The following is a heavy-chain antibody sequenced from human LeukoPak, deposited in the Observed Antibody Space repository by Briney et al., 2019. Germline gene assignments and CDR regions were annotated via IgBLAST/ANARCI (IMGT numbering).Heavy chain of an antibody. J-gene: IGHJ6*02. D-gene: IGHD4-17*01. CDR3: ARAWSGDSNPYYYYYGMDV. CDR1: GYTFTSYY. Sequence: GASVKVSCKASGYTFTSYYMHWVRQAPGQGLEWMGIINPSGGSTSYAQKFQGRVTMTRDTSTSTVYMELSSLRSEDTAVYYCARAWSGDSNPYYYYYGMDVWGQGTTVTVSS. CDR2: INPSGGST. V-gene: IGHV1-46*01.